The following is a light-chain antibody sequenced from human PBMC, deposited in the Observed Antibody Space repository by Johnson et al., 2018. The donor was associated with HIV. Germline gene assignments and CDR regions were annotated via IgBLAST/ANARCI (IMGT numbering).Light chain of an antibody. J-gene: IGLJ1*01. V-gene: IGLV1-51*01. CDR2: DNN. Sequence: QLVLTQPPSVSAAPGQKVTISCSGSSSNIGRNYVSWYQQLPGTAPKLLIFDNNKRPSGIPDRFSASKSGTSATLAITGLQTGDEADYYCGTWDSSLSAGVFGTGAKVTVL. CDR3: GTWDSSLSAGV. CDR1: SSNIGRNY.